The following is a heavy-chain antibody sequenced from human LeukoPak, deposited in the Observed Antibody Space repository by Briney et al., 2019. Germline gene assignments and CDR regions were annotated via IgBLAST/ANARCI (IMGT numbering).Heavy chain of an antibody. J-gene: IGHJ3*02. Sequence: QAGGSLRLSCAASGFMFSSYWMHWVRQAPGKGLVWVSRINSDGSSTSYADSVKGRFTISRDNAKNTLYLQMNSLRAEDTAVYYCARDIPDYPAGAFDIWGQGTMVTVSS. V-gene: IGHV3-74*01. CDR2: INSDGSST. CDR1: GFMFSSYW. D-gene: IGHD4/OR15-4a*01. CDR3: ARDIPDYPAGAFDI.